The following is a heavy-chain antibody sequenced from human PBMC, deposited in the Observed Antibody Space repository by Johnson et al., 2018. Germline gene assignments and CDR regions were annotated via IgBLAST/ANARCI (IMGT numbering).Heavy chain of an antibody. V-gene: IGHV3-30*02. D-gene: IGHD1-26*01. CDR1: GFTFSKYG. J-gene: IGHJ6*03. CDR3: AKDPAELPYYDYYMDV. Sequence: QVQLVQSGGGVVQPGRSLRLSCAASGFTFSKYGMHWVRQAPGKGLEWVSVIRYDGSNKYYGDPVKGRFTISRDNSKNTLYLQMNSLRAEDQAGYYHAKDPAELPYYDYYMDVWGKGTTVTVSS. CDR2: IRYDGSNK.